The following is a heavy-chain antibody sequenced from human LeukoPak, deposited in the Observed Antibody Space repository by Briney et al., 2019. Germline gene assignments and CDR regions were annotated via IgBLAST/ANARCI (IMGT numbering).Heavy chain of an antibody. D-gene: IGHD6-13*01. CDR3: ARGSSVAAAGYNWFDP. CDR2: ISAYSDNT. V-gene: IGHV1-18*01. Sequence: ASVKVSCKASGYTFTSYGISWVRQAPGQGLEWMGWISAYSDNTNFAQKLQGRVTMTTDTSTSTAYMELRSLRSGDTAVYYCARGSSVAAAGYNWFDPWGQGTLVTVSS. CDR1: GYTFTSYG. J-gene: IGHJ5*02.